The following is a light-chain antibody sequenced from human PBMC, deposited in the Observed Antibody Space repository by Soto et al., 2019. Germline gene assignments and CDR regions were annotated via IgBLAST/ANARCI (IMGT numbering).Light chain of an antibody. J-gene: IGLJ1*01. V-gene: IGLV2-14*03. CDR1: SSDVGGYNY. CDR2: DVS. Sequence: QSALTQPASVSGSPGQSITISCTGTSSDVGGYNYVSWYQQHPGKAPKLMIYDVSNRPSGVSNRFSGSKSGNTASLTISGLQAEDEAEYYCSSYITGSPPYVFGTGTQLTVL. CDR3: SSYITGSPPYV.